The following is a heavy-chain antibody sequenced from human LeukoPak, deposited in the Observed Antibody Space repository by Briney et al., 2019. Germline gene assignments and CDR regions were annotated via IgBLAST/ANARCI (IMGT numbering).Heavy chain of an antibody. CDR2: ISYDGSNK. Sequence: GGSLRLSCAASGFTFSSYAMSWVRQAPGKGLEWVAVISYDGSNKYYADSVKGRFTISRDNSKNTLYLQMNSLRAEDTAVYYCAENWFDPWGQGTLVTVSS. CDR3: AENWFDP. V-gene: IGHV3-30*18. CDR1: GFTFSSYA. J-gene: IGHJ5*02.